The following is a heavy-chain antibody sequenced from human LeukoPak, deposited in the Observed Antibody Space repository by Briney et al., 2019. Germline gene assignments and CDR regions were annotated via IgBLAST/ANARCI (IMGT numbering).Heavy chain of an antibody. J-gene: IGHJ6*04. CDR1: GYTFTGYY. V-gene: IGHV1-69*13. Sequence: SVKVSCKASGYTFTGYYMHWVRQAPGQGLEWMGGIIPIFGTANYAQKFQGRVTITADESTSTAYMELSSLRSEDTAVYYCARNAVPDRPFSGMDVWGKGTTVTVSS. D-gene: IGHD2-2*01. CDR3: ARNAVPDRPFSGMDV. CDR2: IIPIFGTA.